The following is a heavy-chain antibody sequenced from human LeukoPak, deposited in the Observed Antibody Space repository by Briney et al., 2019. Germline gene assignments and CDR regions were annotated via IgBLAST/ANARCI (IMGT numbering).Heavy chain of an antibody. CDR1: GGTFSSYA. V-gene: IGHV1-69*06. Sequence: ASVKVSCKASGGTFSSYAITWVRQAPGQGLEWMGGIIPIFGTANYAQKFQGRVTITADKSTSTAYMELSSLRSEDTAVYYCARNPDVLLWFGETQNVNYYYMDVWGKGTTVIVSS. J-gene: IGHJ6*03. D-gene: IGHD3-10*01. CDR3: ARNPDVLLWFGETQNVNYYYMDV. CDR2: IIPIFGTA.